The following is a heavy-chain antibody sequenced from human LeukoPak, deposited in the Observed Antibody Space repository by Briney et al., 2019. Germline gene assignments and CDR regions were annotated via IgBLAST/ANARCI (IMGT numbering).Heavy chain of an antibody. CDR3: ARGGYYYDSSGYSHLPDY. CDR1: GGTLSSYA. V-gene: IGHV1-69*01. CDR2: IIPIVGTT. J-gene: IGHJ4*02. Sequence: SVKVSCTASGGTLSSYAFSWVRQAPGQGLEWMGGIIPIVGTTNYAQMFQGRVTITADESTSTAYMELSSLRSEDTAVYYCARGGYYYDSSGYSHLPDYWGQGTLVTVSA. D-gene: IGHD3-22*01.